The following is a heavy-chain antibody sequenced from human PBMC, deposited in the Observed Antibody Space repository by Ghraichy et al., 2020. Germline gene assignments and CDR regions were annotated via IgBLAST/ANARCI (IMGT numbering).Heavy chain of an antibody. V-gene: IGHV4-34*12. CDR1: GGSFSGYY. CDR3: ARAVTGTSYFHYYYMDV. D-gene: IGHD6-6*01. J-gene: IGHJ6*03. Sequence: SETLSLTCAVYGGSFSGYYWSWIRQPPGKALEWIGEILHGGDTHYNPSLRGRVTISLDTSKNQFSLKLSSVTAADPAVYYCARAVTGTSYFHYYYMDVWAKGTSVTVSS. CDR2: ILHGGDT.